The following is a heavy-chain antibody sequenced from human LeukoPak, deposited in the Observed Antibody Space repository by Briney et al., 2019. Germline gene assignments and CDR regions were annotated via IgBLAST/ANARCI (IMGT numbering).Heavy chain of an antibody. CDR3: ASGPNYFDY. J-gene: IGHJ4*02. CDR1: GFTFSSYA. V-gene: IGHV3-30-3*01. CDR2: ISYDGSNK. Sequence: GGSLRLSCAASGFTFSSYAMHWVRQAPGKGLEWVAVISYDGSNKYYADSVKGRFTISRDNSKSTLYLQMNSLRAEDTAVYYCASGPNYFDYWGQGTLVTVSS.